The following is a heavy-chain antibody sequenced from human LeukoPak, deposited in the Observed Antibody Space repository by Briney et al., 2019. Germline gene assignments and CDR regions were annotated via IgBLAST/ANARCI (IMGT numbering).Heavy chain of an antibody. J-gene: IGHJ4*02. CDR2: ISGSVDST. CDR3: AKRANYGDFDY. CDR1: GFTFSNYA. D-gene: IGHD4-17*01. Sequence: GGSLRLSCAASGFTFSNYAMNWVRQAPGKGLEWVSDISGSVDSTYYADSVKGRFTISRDNSKNTLYLQMNSLRVEDTAVYYCAKRANYGDFDYWGQGTLVTVSS. V-gene: IGHV3-23*01.